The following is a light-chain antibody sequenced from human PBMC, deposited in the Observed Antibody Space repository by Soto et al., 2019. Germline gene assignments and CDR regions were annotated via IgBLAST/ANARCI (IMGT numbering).Light chain of an antibody. CDR1: RSNIGAGYD. Sequence: QSVLTQPPSVSGAPGQRVTISCTGSRSNIGAGYDVHWYQHLPGTAPKLLIYGNTNRPSGVPDRFSGSKSGTSASLAITGLLAEDEADYYCQSYDRSLSGYVFRTGTKLTVL. CDR3: QSYDRSLSGYV. V-gene: IGLV1-40*01. J-gene: IGLJ1*01. CDR2: GNT.